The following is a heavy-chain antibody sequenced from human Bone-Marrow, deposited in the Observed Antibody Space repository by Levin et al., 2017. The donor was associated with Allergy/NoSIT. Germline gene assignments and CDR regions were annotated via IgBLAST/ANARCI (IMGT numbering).Heavy chain of an antibody. CDR3: ATIYQGDFDC. V-gene: IGHV1-2*06. J-gene: IGHJ4*02. CDR2: INPDSGGI. Sequence: EASVKVSCKASGYMFTGYYIHWVRQAPGQGLEWLGRINPDSGGINYAQKFQGRVTMTRATSISTAYMDLSRLRSDDTAVYYCATIYQGDFDCWGQGTLVTVSS. CDR1: GYMFTGYY. D-gene: IGHD3-9*01.